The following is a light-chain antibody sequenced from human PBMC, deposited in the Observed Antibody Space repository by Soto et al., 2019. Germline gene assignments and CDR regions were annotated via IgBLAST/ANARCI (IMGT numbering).Light chain of an antibody. V-gene: IGKV1-6*01. Sequence: AIQMTQSPSSLSASVGDRVSITCRASQGIGRDLGWYQQKPGKAPKLLIYAASSLHSVVPSRFSGSGSGTDFTLNITSLQPEDFATYFCLQDNSYPYTFGPGTKLEIK. CDR1: QGIGRD. J-gene: IGKJ2*01. CDR2: AAS. CDR3: LQDNSYPYT.